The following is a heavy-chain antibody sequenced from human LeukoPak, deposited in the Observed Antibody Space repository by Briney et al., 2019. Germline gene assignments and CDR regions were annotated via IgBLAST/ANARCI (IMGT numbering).Heavy chain of an antibody. CDR2: INTNTGNP. Sequence: ASVKVSCKASGYTFTGYYMHWVRQAPGQGLEWMGWINTNTGNPTYAQGFTGRFVFSLDTSVSTAYLQISSLKAEDTAVYYCARELYQLYYYYMDVWGKGTTVTVSS. D-gene: IGHD2-2*01. J-gene: IGHJ6*03. CDR3: ARELYQLYYYYMDV. V-gene: IGHV7-4-1*02. CDR1: GYTFTGYY.